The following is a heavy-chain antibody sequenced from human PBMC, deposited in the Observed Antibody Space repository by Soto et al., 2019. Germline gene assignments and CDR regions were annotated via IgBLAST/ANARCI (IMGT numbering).Heavy chain of an antibody. Sequence: SGTLSLTCTFSCGSLSSGGYYRGWIRQPPGKGLEWIGYIYHSGSTYYNPSLKSRVTISVDTSKNQFSLKLSSVTAADTAVYYCARERPDGARLDPWGQGTLVTVSS. J-gene: IGHJ5*02. CDR1: CGSLSSGGYY. D-gene: IGHD6-6*01. CDR2: IYHSGST. V-gene: IGHV4-30-4*01. CDR3: ARERPDGARLDP.